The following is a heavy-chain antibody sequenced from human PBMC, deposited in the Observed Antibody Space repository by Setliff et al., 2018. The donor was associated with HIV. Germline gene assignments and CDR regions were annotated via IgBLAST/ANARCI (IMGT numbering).Heavy chain of an antibody. V-gene: IGHV4-61*09. CDR2: IYTTGST. CDR1: GGSISSGTYY. CDR3: ARGARYAYYYDGSGYYRHFDY. J-gene: IGHJ4*02. D-gene: IGHD3-22*01. Sequence: SETLSLTCTVSGGSISSGTYYWTWIRQPAGKGLEWIGNIYTTGSTNYNPSLKSRVTMSVDTSKNQFSLNLSYVTAADTAVYYCARGARYAYYYDGSGYYRHFDYWGQGTLVTVSS.